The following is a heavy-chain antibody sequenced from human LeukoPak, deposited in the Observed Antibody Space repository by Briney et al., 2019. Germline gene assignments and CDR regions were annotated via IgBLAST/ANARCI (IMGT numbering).Heavy chain of an antibody. J-gene: IGHJ4*02. CDR3: ARRGWDTAMDY. Sequence: SETLSLTCAVSGYSISSGYYWGWLRQPPGKGLEWIGSIYHSGSTYYNPSHKSRVTISVDTSKNQFSLKLSSVTAADTAVYYCARRGWDTAMDYWGQGTLVTVSS. V-gene: IGHV4-38-2*01. CDR2: IYHSGST. CDR1: GYSISSGYY. D-gene: IGHD5-18*01.